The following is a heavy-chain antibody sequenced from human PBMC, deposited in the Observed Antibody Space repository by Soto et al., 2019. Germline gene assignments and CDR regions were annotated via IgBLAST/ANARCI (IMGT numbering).Heavy chain of an antibody. CDR1: GFTFSSYA. V-gene: IGHV3-23*01. Sequence: EVQLLESGGGLVQPGGSLRLSCAASGFTFSSYAMSWVRQAPGKGLEWISAITGSGGSTYHADSVKGRFTISRDNSKNTLYLQVDSLRAEDTAIYFCAKGSAHASPYYFDFWGRGTLVTVSS. J-gene: IGHJ4*02. CDR2: ITGSGGST. CDR3: AKGSAHASPYYFDF.